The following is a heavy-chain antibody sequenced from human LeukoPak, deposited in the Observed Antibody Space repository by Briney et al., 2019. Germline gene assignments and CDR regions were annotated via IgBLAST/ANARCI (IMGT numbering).Heavy chain of an antibody. D-gene: IGHD3-3*01. CDR1: GFTFSSYS. V-gene: IGHV3-48*01. Sequence: PGGSLRLSCAASGFTFSSYSMNWVRQAPGKGPEWVSYIDARSGITYYADSVKGRFTISRDNAKNSLYLQMNSLRAEDTAVYYCARMYYDSPHDAFDIWGQGTMVTVSS. CDR2: IDARSGIT. CDR3: ARMYYDSPHDAFDI. J-gene: IGHJ3*02.